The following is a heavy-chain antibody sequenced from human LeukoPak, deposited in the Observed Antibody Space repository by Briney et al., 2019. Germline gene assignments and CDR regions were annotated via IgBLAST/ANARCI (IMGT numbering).Heavy chain of an antibody. V-gene: IGHV3-7*01. CDR2: IKQDGSEK. Sequence: GGTLRLSCAASGFTFSSYGMSWVRQAPGKGLEWVANIKQDGSEKYYVDSVKGRFTISRDNAKNSLYLQMNSLRAEDTAVYYCASDYGTDYWGQGTLVTVSS. D-gene: IGHD4-17*01. J-gene: IGHJ4*02. CDR1: GFTFSSYG. CDR3: ASDYGTDY.